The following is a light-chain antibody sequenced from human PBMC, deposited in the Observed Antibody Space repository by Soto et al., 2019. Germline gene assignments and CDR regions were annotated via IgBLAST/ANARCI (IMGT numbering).Light chain of an antibody. CDR3: QHYTNWPLT. CDR1: HSVSSR. J-gene: IGKJ4*01. CDR2: GAS. Sequence: EIIITQSPATLSVSPGERATLSCRASHSVSSRLAWYQQKPGQAPRLLIYGASTRATGLPARFSGSGSGTEFTLTISSLQSEDFAVYYCQHYTNWPLTFGGGTKVEI. V-gene: IGKV3-15*01.